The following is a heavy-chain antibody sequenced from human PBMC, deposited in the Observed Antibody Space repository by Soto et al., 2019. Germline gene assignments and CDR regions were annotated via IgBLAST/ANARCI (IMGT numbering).Heavy chain of an antibody. CDR2: INPNSGGT. V-gene: IGHV1-2*04. Sequence: GASVKVSCKASGYTFTGYYMHWVRQAPGQGLEWMGWINPNSGGTNYAQKFQGWVTMTRDTSISTAYMELSRLRSDDTAVYYCARDPAGFLLVGATKLLYGMDVWGQGTTVTVSS. CDR1: GYTFTGYY. D-gene: IGHD1-26*01. J-gene: IGHJ6*02. CDR3: ARDPAGFLLVGATKLLYGMDV.